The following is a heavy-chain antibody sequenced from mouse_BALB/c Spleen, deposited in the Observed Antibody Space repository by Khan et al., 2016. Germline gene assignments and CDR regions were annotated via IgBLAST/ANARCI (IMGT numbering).Heavy chain of an antibody. CDR2: INTYTGEP. CDR3: ARDDRTVWSPFAY. CDR1: GYTFTNYG. J-gene: IGHJ3*01. D-gene: IGHD2-10*02. Sequence: QIQLVQSGPELKKPGETVKISCKASGYTFTNYGMNWVKQAPGKGLKWMGWINTYTGEPTYADDFKGRFAFSLETSASTAYLQINNLKNEDTATYFCARDDRTVWSPFAYWCQGTLVTVSA. V-gene: IGHV9-3-1*01.